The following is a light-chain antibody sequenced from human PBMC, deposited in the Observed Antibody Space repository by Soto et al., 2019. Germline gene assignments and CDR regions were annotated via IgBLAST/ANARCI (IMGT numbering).Light chain of an antibody. J-gene: IGKJ5*01. Sequence: VVLTQSPVTLSLSPGEGATLSCRASQSFRGLLAGYQQKPGQAPRLLIYDAYNRATGIPPRFSGSGSGTDCTLTISSLEPEDSEVYYGQQRHMWPIPFGQGTRLEIK. CDR1: QSFRGL. CDR3: QQRHMWPIP. CDR2: DAY. V-gene: IGKV3-11*01.